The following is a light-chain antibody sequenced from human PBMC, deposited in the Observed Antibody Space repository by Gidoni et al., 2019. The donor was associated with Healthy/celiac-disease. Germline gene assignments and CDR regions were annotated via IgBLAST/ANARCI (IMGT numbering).Light chain of an antibody. CDR1: SSNIGSNT. Sequence: QSVLTQPPSASGTPGQRVTISCSGSSSNIGSNTVNWYQQRPGTAPKLLIYSNNQRPSGVPDRFSGSKSGTSASLAISGLQSEDEADYYCAAWDDSHWVFGGGTKLTVL. V-gene: IGLV1-44*01. CDR3: AAWDDSHWV. J-gene: IGLJ3*02. CDR2: SNN.